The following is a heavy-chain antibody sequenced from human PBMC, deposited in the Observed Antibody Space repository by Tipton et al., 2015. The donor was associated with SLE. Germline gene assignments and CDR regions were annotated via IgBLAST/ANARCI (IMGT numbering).Heavy chain of an antibody. D-gene: IGHD3-10*01. J-gene: IGHJ6*03. V-gene: IGHV4-34*11. CDR2: VYYSGIT. Sequence: TLSLTCAVYGGSFSGYYWSWIRQPPGKGLEWIAYVYYSGITKYNPPLKSRVTISLDTSKKQFSLTLTSVTAADTAVYYCARDVMGRTTTDRGTYQYYYYMDFWGKGTTVTVSS. CDR1: GGSFSGYY. CDR3: ARDVMGRTTTDRGTYQYYYYMDF.